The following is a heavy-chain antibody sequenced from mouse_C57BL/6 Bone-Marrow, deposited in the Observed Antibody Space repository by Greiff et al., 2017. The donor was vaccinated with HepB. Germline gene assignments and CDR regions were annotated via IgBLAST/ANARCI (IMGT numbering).Heavy chain of an antibody. CDR1: GYTFTSYT. J-gene: IGHJ2*01. D-gene: IGHD1-1*01. CDR2: INPSSGYT. CDR3: LFITTVVATPFFDY. V-gene: IGHV1-4*01. Sequence: VKLQESGAELARPGASVKMSCKASGYTFTSYTMHWVKQRPGQGLEWIGYINPSSGYTKYNQKFKDKATLTADKSSSTAYMQLSSLTSEDSAVYYCLFITTVVATPFFDYWGQGTTLTVSS.